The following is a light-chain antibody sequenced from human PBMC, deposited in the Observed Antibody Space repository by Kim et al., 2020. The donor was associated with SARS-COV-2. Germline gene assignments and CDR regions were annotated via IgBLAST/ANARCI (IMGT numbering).Light chain of an antibody. Sequence: ASVGDRVTITCRASQSISSYLNWYQQKPGKAPKLLIYAASSLQSGVPSRFSGSGSGTDFTLTISSLQPEDFATYYCQQSYSTPITFGQGTRLEI. J-gene: IGKJ5*01. CDR3: QQSYSTPIT. V-gene: IGKV1-39*01. CDR1: QSISSY. CDR2: AAS.